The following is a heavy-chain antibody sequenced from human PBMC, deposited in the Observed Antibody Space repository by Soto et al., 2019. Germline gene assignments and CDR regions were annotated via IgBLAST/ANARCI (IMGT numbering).Heavy chain of an antibody. CDR1: GFTFSMYS. V-gene: IGHV3-7*03. CDR3: TTDGYVSGSSVLYYYYGMDV. CDR2: IPQDGVDG. Sequence: GGSLRLSCEVSGFTFSMYSMSWVRQTPGKGLEWVAKIPQDGVDGHYADSVKGRFTISRDNGKNSLYLQMNSLKTEDTAVYYCTTDGYVSGSSVLYYYYGMDVWGQGTTVTVSS. J-gene: IGHJ6*02. D-gene: IGHD1-26*01.